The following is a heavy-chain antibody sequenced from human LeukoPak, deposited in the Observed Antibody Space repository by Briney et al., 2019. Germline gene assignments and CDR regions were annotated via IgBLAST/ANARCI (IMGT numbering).Heavy chain of an antibody. CDR1: GGSFSGYY. V-gene: IGHV4-34*01. Sequence: SETLSLTCAVYGGSFSGYYWSWIRQPPGKGLEWTGEINHSGSTNYNPSLKSRVTISVDTSKNQFSLKLSSVTAADTAVYYCARGEQLWLPNFNYWGQGTLVTVSS. J-gene: IGHJ4*02. CDR3: ARGEQLWLPNFNY. CDR2: INHSGST. D-gene: IGHD5-18*01.